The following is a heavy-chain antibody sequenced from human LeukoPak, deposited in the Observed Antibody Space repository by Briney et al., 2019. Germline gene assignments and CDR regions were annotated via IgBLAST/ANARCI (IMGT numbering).Heavy chain of an antibody. Sequence: GGSLRLSCAASGFTFSDYYMSWIRQAPGEGLEWVSYISNGGSTIYYADSVKGRFTISRDNAKNSLYLQMNSLSAEDTAVYYCARNAGTYYSRPLDYWGQGTLVTVSS. J-gene: IGHJ4*02. D-gene: IGHD3-10*01. CDR2: ISNGGSTI. V-gene: IGHV3-11*04. CDR3: ARNAGTYYSRPLDY. CDR1: GFTFSDYY.